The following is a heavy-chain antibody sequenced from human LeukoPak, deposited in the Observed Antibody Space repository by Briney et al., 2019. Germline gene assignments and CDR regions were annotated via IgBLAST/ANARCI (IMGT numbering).Heavy chain of an antibody. CDR1: GFXFSNYF. J-gene: IGHJ4*02. Sequence: GGSLRLSCVASGFXFSNYFIHWVRQAPGKGLEYISAISSSGDSTYYANSAKGRFTVSRDNSKNTLYLQMGSLSAEYMAVYYCARAPRYYGSGLYYFDYWGQGALVTVSS. D-gene: IGHD3-10*01. V-gene: IGHV3-64*01. CDR2: ISSSGDST. CDR3: ARAPRYYGSGLYYFDY.